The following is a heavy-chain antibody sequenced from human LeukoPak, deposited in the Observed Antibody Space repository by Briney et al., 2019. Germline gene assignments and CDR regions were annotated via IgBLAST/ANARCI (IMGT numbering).Heavy chain of an antibody. CDR3: ARGGFWSGYYTGYYYYYGMDV. D-gene: IGHD3-3*01. CDR1: GGTFSSYA. Sequence: ASVKVSCKASGGTFSSYAISWVRQAPGQGLEWMGGIIPIFGTANYAQKLQGRVTITADESTSTAYMELSSLRSEDTAVYYCARGGFWSGYYTGYYYYYGMDVWGQGTTVTVSS. CDR2: IIPIFGTA. V-gene: IGHV1-69*13. J-gene: IGHJ6*02.